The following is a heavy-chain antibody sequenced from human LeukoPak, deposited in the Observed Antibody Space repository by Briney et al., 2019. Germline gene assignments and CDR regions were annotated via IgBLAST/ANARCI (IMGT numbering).Heavy chain of an antibody. CDR2: IYYSGST. J-gene: IGHJ4*02. Sequence: SETLSLTCTASGGSISSYYWSWIRQPPGKGLEWIGYIYYSGSTNYNPSLKSRVTISVDTSKNQFSLKLSSVTAADTAVYYCARVNSSSWYYFDYWGQGTLVTVSS. CDR1: GGSISSYY. V-gene: IGHV4-59*01. CDR3: ARVNSSSWYYFDY. D-gene: IGHD6-13*01.